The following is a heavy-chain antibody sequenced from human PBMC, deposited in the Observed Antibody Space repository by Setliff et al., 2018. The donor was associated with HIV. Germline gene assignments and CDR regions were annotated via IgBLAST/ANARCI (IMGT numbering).Heavy chain of an antibody. CDR3: ATSLGYCSAGSCFDLDY. Sequence: ASVKVSCKASAHTFTGYYVHWVRQAPGQGLEWMGWINPNNGGTNYAQKFQGRVTMTRDTSITTAYMDLSRLASDDTAVYYCATSLGYCSAGSCFDLDYWGQGALVTVSS. D-gene: IGHD2-15*01. V-gene: IGHV1-2*02. J-gene: IGHJ4*02. CDR2: INPNNGGT. CDR1: AHTFTGYY.